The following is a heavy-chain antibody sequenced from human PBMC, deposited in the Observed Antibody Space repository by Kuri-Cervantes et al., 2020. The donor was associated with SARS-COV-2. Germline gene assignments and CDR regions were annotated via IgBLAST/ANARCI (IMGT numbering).Heavy chain of an antibody. D-gene: IGHD7-27*01. J-gene: IGHJ4*02. CDR1: GFTFGDYA. CDR2: IRSKAYGGTT. Sequence: GESLKISCTASGFTFGDYAMSWVRQAPGKGLEWVGFIRSKAYGGTTEYAASVKGRFTISRDNSKNTLYLQMNSLRAEDTAVYYCARDLRLGNSLDYWGQGTLVTVSS. V-gene: IGHV3-49*04. CDR3: ARDLRLGNSLDY.